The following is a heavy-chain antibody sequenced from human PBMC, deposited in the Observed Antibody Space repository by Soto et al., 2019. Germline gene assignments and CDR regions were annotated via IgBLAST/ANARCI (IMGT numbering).Heavy chain of an antibody. CDR3: AREPSQLLLGAFDI. D-gene: IGHD6-13*01. Sequence: ASVKVSGKASGYSFTSYAMHWVRQAPGQRLEWMGWINAGNGNTKYSQKFQGRVTITRDTSASTAYMELSSLRSEDTAVYYCAREPSQLLLGAFDIWGQGTMVTVSS. CDR1: GYSFTSYA. CDR2: INAGNGNT. J-gene: IGHJ3*02. V-gene: IGHV1-3*01.